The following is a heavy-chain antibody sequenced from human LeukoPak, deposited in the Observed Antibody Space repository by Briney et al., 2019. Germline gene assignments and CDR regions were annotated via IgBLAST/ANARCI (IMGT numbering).Heavy chain of an antibody. V-gene: IGHV1-69*05. CDR3: ARSKGGWGYYMDV. Sequence: SVKVSCKASGYTFTGYYMHWVRQAPGQGLEWMGGIIPIFGTANYAQKFQGRVTITTDESTSTAYMELSSLRSEDTAVYYCARSKGGWGYYMDVWGKGTTVTVSS. CDR2: IIPIFGTA. J-gene: IGHJ6*03. CDR1: GYTFTGYY. D-gene: IGHD6-19*01.